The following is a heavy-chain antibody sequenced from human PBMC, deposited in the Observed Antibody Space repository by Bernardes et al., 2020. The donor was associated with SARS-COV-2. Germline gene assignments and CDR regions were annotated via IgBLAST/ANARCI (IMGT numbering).Heavy chain of an antibody. Sequence: GGSLRLSCAASGFTFSSYAMTWVRQAPGKGLEWVGFISDNGKTIYYADSVKGRFTISRDNFKNARYLQANALRGEDTAFYYCAKGLYPTETMRTALGSWGQGTLGTVSS. CDR2: ISDNGKTI. V-gene: IGHV3-23*01. CDR3: AKGLYPTETMRTALGS. J-gene: IGHJ5*01. CDR1: GFTFSSYA. D-gene: IGHD4-17*01.